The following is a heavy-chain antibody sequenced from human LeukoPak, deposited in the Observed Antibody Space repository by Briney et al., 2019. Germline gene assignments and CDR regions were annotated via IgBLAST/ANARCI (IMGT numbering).Heavy chain of an antibody. CDR1: GFTFSSYA. V-gene: IGHV3-7*04. J-gene: IGHJ4*02. CDR3: ARGAH. D-gene: IGHD1-26*01. CDR2: IKQDGSEK. Sequence: SGGSLRLSCAASGFTFSSYAMSWVRQAPGKGLEWVANIKQDGSEKYYVDSVKGRFTISRDNAKNSLYLQMNSLRAEDTAVYYCARGAHWGQGTLVTVSS.